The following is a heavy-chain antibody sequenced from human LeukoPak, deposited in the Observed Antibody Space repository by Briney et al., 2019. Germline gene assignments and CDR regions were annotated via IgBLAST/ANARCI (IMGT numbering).Heavy chain of an antibody. CDR3: ARRSPNYYFDY. CDR1: GFTFSGYA. J-gene: IGHJ4*02. Sequence: GGSLRLSCAASGFTFSGYAMNWVRQAPGKGLEWVSSISSSNNYIYYADSVKGRFTISRDNAKNSLYLQMNSLRAEDTAVYYCARRSPNYYFDYWGQGTPVTVPS. V-gene: IGHV3-21*01. CDR2: ISSSNNYI.